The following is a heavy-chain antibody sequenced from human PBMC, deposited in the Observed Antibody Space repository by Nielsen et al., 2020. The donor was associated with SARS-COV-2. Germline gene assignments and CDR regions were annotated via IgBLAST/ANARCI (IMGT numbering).Heavy chain of an antibody. CDR2: TSSSDFYK. J-gene: IGHJ4*02. CDR3: ARSRLRFLEWLRPDYFDS. D-gene: IGHD3-3*01. CDR1: GFNFAKYT. V-gene: IGHV3-21*01. Sequence: GESLKISCVADGFNFAKYTMNWVRQAPGKGLEWVASTSSSDFYKHYAESVKGRFTISRDNAENSLYLQMSRLRAEDTAVYYCARSRLRFLEWLRPDYFDSWGQGTLVTVSS.